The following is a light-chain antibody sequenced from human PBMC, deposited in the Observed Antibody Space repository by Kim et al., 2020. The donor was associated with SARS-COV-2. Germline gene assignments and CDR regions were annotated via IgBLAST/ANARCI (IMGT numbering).Light chain of an antibody. CDR2: DVS. V-gene: IGLV2-14*01. J-gene: IGLJ1*01. CDR1: SSDVGGYNY. Sequence: QSALTQPGSVSGSPGQSITISCTGTSSDVGGYNYVSWYQQHPGKAPKLMIYDVSKRPSGVSNRFSGSKSGNTASLTISGLQAEDEADYYCSSYTSSSPLYVFGTGTKVTVL. CDR3: SSYTSSSPLYV.